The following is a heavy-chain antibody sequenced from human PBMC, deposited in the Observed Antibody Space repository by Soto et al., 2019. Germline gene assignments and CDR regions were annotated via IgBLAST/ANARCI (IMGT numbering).Heavy chain of an antibody. D-gene: IGHD2-15*01. Sequence: SVKVSCKASGGIFNNDAISWVRQAPGQGLEWMGGIIPMFGTLNYAQKFQGRVTITADESTSTDYMELTSLRTDDTAVDYCARGLRTGNYGMDVWGQGTTVTVSS. CDR2: IIPMFGTL. V-gene: IGHV1-69*13. CDR1: GGIFNNDA. J-gene: IGHJ6*02. CDR3: ARGLRTGNYGMDV.